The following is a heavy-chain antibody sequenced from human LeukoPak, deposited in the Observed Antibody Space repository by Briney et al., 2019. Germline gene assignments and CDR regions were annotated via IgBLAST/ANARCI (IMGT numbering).Heavy chain of an antibody. Sequence: SETLSLTCTVSGYSISSGYYWGWIRQPPGKGLEWIGSIYHSGSTYYNPSLKSRVTISIDTSKNQFSLKLSSVTAADTAVFYRARRYGFHNWFDPWGQGTLVTVSS. J-gene: IGHJ5*02. D-gene: IGHD4-17*01. CDR1: GYSISSGYY. CDR3: ARRYGFHNWFDP. V-gene: IGHV4-38-2*02. CDR2: IYHSGST.